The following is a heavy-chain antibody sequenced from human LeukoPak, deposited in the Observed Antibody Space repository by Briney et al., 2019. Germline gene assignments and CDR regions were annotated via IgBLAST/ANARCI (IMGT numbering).Heavy chain of an antibody. CDR2: IYSGGST. V-gene: IGHV3-53*01. Sequence: GGSLRLSCAASGFTVSSNYMSWVRQAPGKGVEWVSVIYSGGSTYYADSVKGRFTISRDNSKNTLYLQMNSLRAEDTAVYYCARENIAAAGDNWFDPWGQGTLVTVSS. D-gene: IGHD6-13*01. J-gene: IGHJ5*02. CDR3: ARENIAAAGDNWFDP. CDR1: GFTVSSNY.